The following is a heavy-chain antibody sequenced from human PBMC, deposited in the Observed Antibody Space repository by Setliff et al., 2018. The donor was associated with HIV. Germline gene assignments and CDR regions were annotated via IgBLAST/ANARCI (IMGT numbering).Heavy chain of an antibody. CDR2: IDWDDDK. J-gene: IGHJ4*02. D-gene: IGHD1-26*01. V-gene: IGHV2-70*11. CDR3: ARMISYSPYFDY. CDR1: GFSLSTSGMC. Sequence: GSGPTLVNPTQTLTLTCTFSGFSLSTSGMCVSWIRQPPGKALEWLARIDWDDDKYYSTSLKTRLTISKDTSKNQVVLKMTNMDPADTAAYYCARMISYSPYFDYWGQGTVGTVSS.